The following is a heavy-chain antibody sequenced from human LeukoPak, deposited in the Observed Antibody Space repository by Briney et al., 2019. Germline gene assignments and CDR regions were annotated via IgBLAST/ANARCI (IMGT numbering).Heavy chain of an antibody. Sequence: GGSLRLSCAASGFTFSSYAMSWVRQAPGKGLERVSYISSSSSYTNYADSVKGRFTISRDNAKNSLYLQMNSLRAEDTAVYYCARESGAVVPAAMHYYYGMDVWGKGTTVTVSS. CDR2: ISSSSSYT. CDR1: GFTFSSYA. V-gene: IGHV3-21*05. J-gene: IGHJ6*04. CDR3: ARESGAVVPAAMHYYYGMDV. D-gene: IGHD2-2*01.